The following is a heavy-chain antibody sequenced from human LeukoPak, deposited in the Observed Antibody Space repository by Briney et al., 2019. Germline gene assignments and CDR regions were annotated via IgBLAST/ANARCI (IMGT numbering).Heavy chain of an antibody. CDR1: GGSIGSSSYS. CDR3: ARHSSSNWISRFDV. D-gene: IGHD6-19*01. CDR2: IYYSGST. V-gene: IGHV4-39*01. J-gene: IGHJ6*02. Sequence: PSETLSLTCIVSGGSIGSSSYSWAWIRQPPGKGLEWIGRIYYSGSTNKNPSLKSRLAMSVDTSLDQFSLKMASVTAADTALYYCARHSSSNWISRFDVWGQGTTVTVSS.